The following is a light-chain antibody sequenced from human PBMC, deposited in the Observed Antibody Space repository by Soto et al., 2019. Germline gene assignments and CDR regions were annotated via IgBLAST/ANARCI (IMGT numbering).Light chain of an antibody. V-gene: IGKV1-39*01. CDR2: AAS. Sequence: DIQMTQSPSSLSAFVGDRVTITCRASQSISSSLNWYQQKSGKAPQFLISAASSLQSGVPSRFSGCGSGTDFTLTISSLQPEDFATYYCQQSYSTPRTFGQGTKVEIK. J-gene: IGKJ1*01. CDR1: QSISSS. CDR3: QQSYSTPRT.